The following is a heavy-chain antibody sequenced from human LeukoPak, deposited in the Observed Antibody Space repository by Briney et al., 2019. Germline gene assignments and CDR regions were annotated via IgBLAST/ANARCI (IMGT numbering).Heavy chain of an antibody. J-gene: IGHJ4*02. Sequence: GESLRISCKGSGYSFTSYWISWVRQMPGKGLEWMGRIDPSDSYTNYSPSFQGHATISADKSISTAYLQWSSLKASDTAIYYCARAVSSSSGNFDYWGQGTLVIVSS. V-gene: IGHV5-10-1*01. D-gene: IGHD6-6*01. CDR2: IDPSDSYT. CDR3: ARAVSSSSGNFDY. CDR1: GYSFTSYW.